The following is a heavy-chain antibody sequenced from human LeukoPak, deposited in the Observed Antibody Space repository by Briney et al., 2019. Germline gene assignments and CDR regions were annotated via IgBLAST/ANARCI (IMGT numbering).Heavy chain of an antibody. CDR3: ARDLHAMIVVINNWFDP. J-gene: IGHJ5*02. CDR1: GGSISSYF. V-gene: IGHV4-59*12. CDR2: IYYSGST. Sequence: SETLSLTCTVSGGSISSYFWSWIRQPPGKGLGWIGNIYYSGSTYYNPSLKSRITMSVDTSKNQFSLKLSSVTAADTAVYYCARDLHAMIVVINNWFDPWGQGTLVTVSS. D-gene: IGHD3-22*01.